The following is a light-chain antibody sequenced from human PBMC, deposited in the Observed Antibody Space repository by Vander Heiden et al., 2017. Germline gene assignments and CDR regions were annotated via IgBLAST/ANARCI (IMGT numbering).Light chain of an antibody. J-gene: IGKJ5*01. CDR2: DAS. V-gene: IGKV3-11*01. CDR1: QSVNNY. CDR3: QQRYSWLT. Sequence: VLSQSPATLSLSPGERATLSCRASQSVNNYLAWYQQKPGQAPRLRIFDASNRATGIPARFSGSGSSTDFTLTISSLEPEDFAIYYCQQRYSWLTFGQGTRLEIK.